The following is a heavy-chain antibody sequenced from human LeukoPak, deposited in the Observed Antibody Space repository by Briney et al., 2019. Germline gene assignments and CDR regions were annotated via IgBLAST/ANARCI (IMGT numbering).Heavy chain of an antibody. J-gene: IGHJ4*02. CDR2: IRYDGSNK. V-gene: IGHV3-30*02. D-gene: IGHD6-13*01. CDR1: GFTFSSYG. Sequence: TGGSLRLSCAASGFTFSSYGMHWVRQAPGKGLEWVAFIRYDGSNKYYADSVKGRFTISRDNSKNTLYLQMNSLRAEDTAVYYWAKVPPRGSGYEGDYWGQGTLVTVSS. CDR3: AKVPPRGSGYEGDY.